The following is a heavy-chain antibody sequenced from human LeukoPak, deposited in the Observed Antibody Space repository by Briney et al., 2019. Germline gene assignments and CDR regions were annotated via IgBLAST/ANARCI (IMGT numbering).Heavy chain of an antibody. CDR3: AKGRRRFGELSSYGFDY. V-gene: IGHV3-30*18. Sequence: GGSLRLSCTASGFTFSSYGMHWVRQAPGKGLEWVAIISYDGSNKYYADSVKGRFTISRDNSKNTLYLQMNSLRAEDTAVYYCAKGRRRFGELSSYGFDYWGQGTLVTVSS. CDR1: GFTFSSYG. CDR2: ISYDGSNK. D-gene: IGHD3-10*01. J-gene: IGHJ4*02.